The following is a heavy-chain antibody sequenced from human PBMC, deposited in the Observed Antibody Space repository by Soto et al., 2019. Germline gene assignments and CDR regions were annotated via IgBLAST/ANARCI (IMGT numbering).Heavy chain of an antibody. D-gene: IGHD5-18*01. J-gene: IGHJ4*02. V-gene: IGHV4-39*01. CDR2: IYYSGST. CDR3: ARAWIQLWHYFDY. Sequence: SETLSLTCTVFGGSISSSSYYWGWIRQPPGKGLEWIGSIYYSGSTYYNPSLKSRVTISVDTSKNQFSLKLSSVTAADTAVYYCARAWIQLWHYFDYWGQGTLVTVSS. CDR1: GGSISSSSYY.